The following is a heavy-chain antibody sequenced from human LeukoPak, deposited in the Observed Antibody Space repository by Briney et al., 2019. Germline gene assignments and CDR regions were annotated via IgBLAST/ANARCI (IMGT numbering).Heavy chain of an antibody. V-gene: IGHV4-39*07. CDR3: ATLISAMVTF. D-gene: IGHD5-18*01. CDR1: GVSISSSNSY. CDR2: IYYSGNT. J-gene: IGHJ4*02. Sequence: SETLSLTCTVSGVSISSSNSYWGWIRQPPGKGLEWIGSIYYSGNTYYNASLKSQVSISIDTSKNQFSLKLTSVTAADTAVYYCATLISAMVTFWGQGTLVTVSS.